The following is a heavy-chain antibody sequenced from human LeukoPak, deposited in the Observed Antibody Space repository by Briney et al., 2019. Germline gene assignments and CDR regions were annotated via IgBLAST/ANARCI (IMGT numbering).Heavy chain of an antibody. Sequence: GRSLRLSCAASGFTFSSYGMHWVRQAPGKGLEWVSSISSRGDNSYYADSVKGRFTISRDNAKNSLYVQVNSLRAEDTAVYYCARGGSRLLTSYIFDYWGQGTLVTVSS. V-gene: IGHV3-21*06. CDR3: ARGGSRLLTSYIFDY. CDR2: ISSRGDNS. D-gene: IGHD3-16*01. J-gene: IGHJ4*02. CDR1: GFTFSSYG.